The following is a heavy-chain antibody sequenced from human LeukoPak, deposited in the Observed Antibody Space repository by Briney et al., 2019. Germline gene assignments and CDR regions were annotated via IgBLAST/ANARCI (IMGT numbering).Heavy chain of an antibody. D-gene: IGHD2-15*01. CDR3: ARQVTVVQPFDY. V-gene: IGHV5-51*01. CDR1: GYGFNSYW. J-gene: IGHJ4*02. CDR2: IYPGDSDT. Sequence: GESLKISCKGSGYGFNSYWIGWVRQMPGKGLKWMGIIYPGDSDTRYSPSFQGQVTISADKSISTAYLQWSSLKASDTAMYYCARQVTVVQPFDYWGQGTLVTVSS.